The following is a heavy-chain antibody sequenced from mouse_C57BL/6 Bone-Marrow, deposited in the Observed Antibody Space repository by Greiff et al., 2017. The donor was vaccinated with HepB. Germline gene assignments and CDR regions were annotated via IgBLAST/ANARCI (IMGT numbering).Heavy chain of an antibody. V-gene: IGHV14-4*01. Sequence: EVQLQQSGAELVRPGASVKLSCTASGFNIKDDYMHWVKQRPEQGLEWIGWIDPENGDTEYASKFQGKATITADTSSNTAYLQLSSLTSEDTAVYYCTTATVVATYDFDYWGQGTTLTVSS. CDR2: IDPENGDT. D-gene: IGHD1-1*01. CDR1: GFNIKDDY. CDR3: TTATVVATYDFDY. J-gene: IGHJ2*01.